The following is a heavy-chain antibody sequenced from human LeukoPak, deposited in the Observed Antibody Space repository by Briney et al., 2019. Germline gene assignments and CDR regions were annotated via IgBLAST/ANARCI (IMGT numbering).Heavy chain of an antibody. V-gene: IGHV3-21*01. CDR1: GFTFSSYS. CDR2: ISSSSSYI. Sequence: GGSLRLSCAASGFTFSSYSMNWVRQAPGKGLEWVSSISSSSSYIYYADSVEGRFTISRDNAKNSLYLQMNSLRAEDTAVYYCARVGKSSGSYQGYWGQGTLVTVSS. D-gene: IGHD1-26*01. J-gene: IGHJ4*02. CDR3: ARVGKSSGSYQGY.